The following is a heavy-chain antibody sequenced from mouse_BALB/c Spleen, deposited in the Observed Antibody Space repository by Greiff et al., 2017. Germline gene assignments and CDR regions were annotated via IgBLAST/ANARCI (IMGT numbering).Heavy chain of an antibody. Sequence: VKLVESGPGLVAPSQSLSITCTVSGFSLTDYGVSWIRQPPGKGLEWLGVIWGGGSTYYNSALKSRLSISKDNSKSQVFLKMNSLQTDDTAMYYCAKHKEDYYGSSFGYFDVWGAGTTVTVSS. CDR2: IWGGGST. D-gene: IGHD1-1*01. CDR3: AKHKEDYYGSSFGYFDV. J-gene: IGHJ1*01. CDR1: GFSLTDYG. V-gene: IGHV2-6-5*01.